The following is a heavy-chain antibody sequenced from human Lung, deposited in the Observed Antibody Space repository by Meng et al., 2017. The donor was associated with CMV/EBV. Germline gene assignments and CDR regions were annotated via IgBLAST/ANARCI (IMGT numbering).Heavy chain of an antibody. D-gene: IGHD4-17*01. CDR3: AKGTVTSAGIDH. V-gene: IGHV3-30*18. J-gene: IGHJ5*02. CDR2: IAHDGSRT. Sequence: SFAASGFSFSSYAMHWVRQAPGKGLEWVALIAHDGSRTSYADSVMGRFTISRDDSMKMVFLQMNTLRGDDTAVYYCAKGTVTSAGIDHWGQGSLVTVSS. CDR1: GFSFSSYA.